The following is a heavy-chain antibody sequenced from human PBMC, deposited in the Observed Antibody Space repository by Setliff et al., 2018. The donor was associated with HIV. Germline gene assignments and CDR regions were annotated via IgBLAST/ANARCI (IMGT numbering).Heavy chain of an antibody. CDR3: ARVGVAAVVPYFDF. V-gene: IGHV3-64*02. Sequence: PAGSLRLPCAPYGFTFSSYAMYWVRQAPGKGLEYVSAINSNGGSTYYADSVKGICTISRDNSKSTVYLQMASMRAEEMAVYYCARVGVAAVVPYFDFWGQGALVTVSS. CDR1: GFTFSSYA. J-gene: IGHJ4*02. CDR2: INSNGGST. D-gene: IGHD6-13*01.